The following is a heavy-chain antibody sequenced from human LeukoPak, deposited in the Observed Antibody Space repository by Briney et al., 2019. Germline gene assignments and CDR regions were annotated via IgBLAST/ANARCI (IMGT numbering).Heavy chain of an antibody. CDR2: ISGSGGST. CDR1: GFTFSSYA. Sequence: GGSLRLSCAASGFTFSSYAMSWVRQAPGKVLEWVSAISGSGGSTYYADSVKGRFTISRDNSKNTLYLQMNSLRAEDTAVYYCAKDLDDSSGYYPDYWGQGTLVTVSS. CDR3: AKDLDDSSGYYPDY. D-gene: IGHD3-22*01. J-gene: IGHJ4*02. V-gene: IGHV3-23*01.